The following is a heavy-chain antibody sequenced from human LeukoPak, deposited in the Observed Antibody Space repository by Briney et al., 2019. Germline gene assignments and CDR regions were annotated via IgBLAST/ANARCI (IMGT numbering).Heavy chain of an antibody. CDR3: ARDMTDIVVVVAATVFDY. J-gene: IGHJ4*02. CDR1: GYTFTSYG. Sequence: ASVKVSCKASGYTFTSYGICWVRHAPGQGLEWMGWIIAYNGNTNYAQKLQGRVTMTTDTSRGTAYMELRSLRSDDTAVYYCARDMTDIVVVVAATVFDYWGQGTLVTVSS. V-gene: IGHV1-18*01. D-gene: IGHD2-15*01. CDR2: IIAYNGNT.